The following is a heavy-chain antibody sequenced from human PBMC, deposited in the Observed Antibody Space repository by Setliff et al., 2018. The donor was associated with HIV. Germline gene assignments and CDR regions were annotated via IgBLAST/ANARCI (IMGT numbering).Heavy chain of an antibody. J-gene: IGHJ5*02. Sequence: PSETLSLTCNVSGASISSYYWTWIRQSPGNRLEWLGYITDSGNTNYNPSLRRRVTISADTSKNQVSLRLRSVTAADTAVYYCASRVYYYDESRILREEGFVPWGQGTLVTVSS. D-gene: IGHD3-22*01. CDR2: ITDSGNT. CDR1: GASISSYY. V-gene: IGHV4-59*01. CDR3: ASRVYYYDESRILREEGFVP.